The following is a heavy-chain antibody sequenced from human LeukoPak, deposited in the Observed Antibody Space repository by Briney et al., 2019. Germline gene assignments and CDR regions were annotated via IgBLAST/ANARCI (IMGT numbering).Heavy chain of an antibody. CDR1: GYSFSNYW. D-gene: IGHD3-10*01. Sequence: GESLKISCKGSGYSFSNYWIGWVRQMPGKGLEWMGVVYGGDSDTRYSPSFQGQVTISVDKSITTAYLQWSSLRASDTAMYYCARHESWFAEDAFDIGGQGQLSPSLQ. J-gene: IGHJ3*02. CDR2: VYGGDSDT. V-gene: IGHV5-51*01. CDR3: ARHESWFAEDAFDI.